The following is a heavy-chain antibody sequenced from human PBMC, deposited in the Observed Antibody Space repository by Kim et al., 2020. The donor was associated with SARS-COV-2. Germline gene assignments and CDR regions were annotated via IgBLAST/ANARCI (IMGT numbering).Heavy chain of an antibody. Sequence: GGSLRLSCTASGFTFGDYAMSWVRQAPGKGLEWVGFIRIKAYGGTTEYAASVKGRFTISRDDSKSIAYLQMNSLKTEDTAVYYCTRGITIFGVVIIRYYYYYYMDVWGKGTTVTVSS. D-gene: IGHD3-3*01. V-gene: IGHV3-49*04. CDR1: GFTFGDYA. CDR2: IRIKAYGGTT. CDR3: TRGITIFGVVIIRYYYYYYMDV. J-gene: IGHJ6*03.